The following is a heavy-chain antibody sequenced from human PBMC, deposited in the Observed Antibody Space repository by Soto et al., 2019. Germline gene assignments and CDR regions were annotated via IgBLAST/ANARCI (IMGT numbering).Heavy chain of an antibody. CDR1: GASISISTNW. D-gene: IGHD3-10*01. J-gene: IGHJ4*02. V-gene: IGHV4-4*02. CDR2: IYHTGST. CDR3: ARCRGLYGVPTNFDF. Sequence: PSETLSLTCSVSGASISISTNWWSWVRLSPGKGLEWIAEIYHTGSTNFSPSIKSRVTISMDKFENKVSLNLTSVTAADTAVYFCARCRGLYGVPTNFDFWGQGIPVTVSS.